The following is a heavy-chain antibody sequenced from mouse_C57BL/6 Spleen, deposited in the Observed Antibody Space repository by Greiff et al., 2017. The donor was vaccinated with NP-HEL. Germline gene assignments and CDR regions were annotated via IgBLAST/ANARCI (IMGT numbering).Heavy chain of an antibody. V-gene: IGHV5-17*01. CDR2: ISSGSSTI. Sequence: EVQLVESGGGLVKPGGSLKLSCAASGFTFSDYGMHWVRQAPEKGLEWVAYISSGSSTIYYADTVKGRFTISRDKAKNTLFLQMTSLRSEDTAMYYCTRVYYGYDWLDYWGQGTTLTVSS. D-gene: IGHD2-2*01. CDR1: GFTFSDYG. J-gene: IGHJ2*01. CDR3: TRVYYGYDWLDY.